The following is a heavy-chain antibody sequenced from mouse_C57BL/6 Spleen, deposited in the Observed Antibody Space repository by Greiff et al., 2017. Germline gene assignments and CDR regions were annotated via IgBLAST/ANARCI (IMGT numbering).Heavy chain of an antibody. CDR1: GYTFTSYW. Sequence: VQLQQPGAELVMPGASVKLSCKASGYTFTSYWMHWVKQRPGQGLEWIGEIDPSDSYTNYNQKFKGKSTLTVDKSSSTAYMQLSSLTSEDSAVYYCARGSELRYPDDWGQGTTLTVSS. V-gene: IGHV1-69*01. CDR2: IDPSDSYT. D-gene: IGHD1-1*01. J-gene: IGHJ2*01. CDR3: ARGSELRYPDD.